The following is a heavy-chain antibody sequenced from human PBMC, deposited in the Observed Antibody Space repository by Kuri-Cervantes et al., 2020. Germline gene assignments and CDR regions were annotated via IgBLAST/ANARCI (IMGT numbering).Heavy chain of an antibody. V-gene: IGHV3-72*01. CDR2: SRNAANSYTT. J-gene: IGHJ4*02. CDR1: GFSLSDHF. CDR3: VGWFDGVDY. Sequence: GGALRLSCAASGFSLSDHFMDWVRQAPRKGLEWVVRSRNAANSYTTDFAASVKGRLTISRDDSKNSLYLQMNSLKTEDSAVYYCVGWFDGVDYWGQGTLVTVSS. D-gene: IGHD6-19*01.